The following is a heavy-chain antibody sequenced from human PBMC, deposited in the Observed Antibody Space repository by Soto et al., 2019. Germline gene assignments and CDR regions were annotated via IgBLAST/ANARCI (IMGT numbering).Heavy chain of an antibody. D-gene: IGHD6-13*01. V-gene: IGHV3-13*01. CDR1: GFTFSSCD. J-gene: IGHJ4*02. CDR3: ARLGTQQLANDY. Sequence: GWSLRLSCAAAGFTFSSCDMHWVRQATGKGLEWVAAIGTAGATYYPGSVKGRFTISRENAKNSLYLRMNSLRAGDTAVYYCARLGTQQLANDYWGQGTLVTVSS. CDR2: IGTAGAT.